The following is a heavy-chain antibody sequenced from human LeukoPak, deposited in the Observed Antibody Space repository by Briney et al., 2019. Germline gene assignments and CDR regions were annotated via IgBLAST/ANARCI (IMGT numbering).Heavy chain of an antibody. J-gene: IGHJ4*02. CDR1: GGSISSHY. D-gene: IGHD3-10*01. Sequence: SETLSLTCTVSGGSISSHYWSWIRQPAGKGLEWIGRISTSGSTNYNPSLKNRVTMSADTSNNQFSLKLSSVTAADTAVYCCARDGGYGSGSYLWGQGTLVTVSS. V-gene: IGHV4-4*07. CDR2: ISTSGST. CDR3: ARDGGYGSGSYL.